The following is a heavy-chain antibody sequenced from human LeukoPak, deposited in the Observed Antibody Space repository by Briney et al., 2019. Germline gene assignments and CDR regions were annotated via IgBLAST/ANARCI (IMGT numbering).Heavy chain of an antibody. D-gene: IGHD4-23*01. V-gene: IGHV3-48*02. CDR3: ARHDYGGNSGDY. J-gene: IGHJ4*02. Sequence: PGGSLRLSCAASGFTFSGSAMSWVRQAPGKGLEWVSYIGTSSSTIYYADSVKGRFTISRDNAKNSLYLQMNSLRDEDTAVYYCARHDYGGNSGDYWGQGTLVTVSS. CDR2: IGTSSSTI. CDR1: GFTFSGSA.